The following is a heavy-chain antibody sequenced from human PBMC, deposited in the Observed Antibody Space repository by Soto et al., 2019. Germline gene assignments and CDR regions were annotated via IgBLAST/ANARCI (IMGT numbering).Heavy chain of an antibody. CDR2: IYYSGST. D-gene: IGHD2-21*02. V-gene: IGHV4-39*01. J-gene: IGHJ3*02. CDR3: ARQGSVVTAILPADAFDI. CDR1: GGSISSSSYY. Sequence: QLQLQESGPGLVKPSETLSLTCTVSGGSISSSSYYWGWIRQPPGKGLEWIGSIYYSGSTYYNPSLKSRFTISVDTSKNQFSLKLSSVTAADTAVYYCARQGSVVTAILPADAFDIWGQGTMVTVSS.